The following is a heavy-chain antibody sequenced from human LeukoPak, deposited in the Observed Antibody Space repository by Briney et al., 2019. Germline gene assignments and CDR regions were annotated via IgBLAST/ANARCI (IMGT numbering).Heavy chain of an antibody. CDR1: GYTFTGYY. Sequence: GASVKVSCKASGYTFTGYYMHWVRQAPGQGLEWMGWMNPNSGNTGYAQKFQGRVTMTRNTSISTAYMELSSLRSEDTAVYYCARKGRQQWLRKGNWFDPWGQGTLVTVSS. CDR2: MNPNSGNT. D-gene: IGHD6-19*01. V-gene: IGHV1-8*02. J-gene: IGHJ5*02. CDR3: ARKGRQQWLRKGNWFDP.